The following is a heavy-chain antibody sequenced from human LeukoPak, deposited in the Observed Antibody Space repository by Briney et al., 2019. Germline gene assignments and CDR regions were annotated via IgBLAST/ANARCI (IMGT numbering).Heavy chain of an antibody. Sequence: ASVKVSCKASGYTFTGYYMHWVRQAPGQGLEWMGWINPNSGGTNYAQKFQGRVTMTRDTSISTAYMELSRLRSDDTAVYYCARAAEELIVGAGVFDYWGQGTLVTVSS. CDR3: ARAAEELIVGAGVFDY. V-gene: IGHV1-2*02. CDR1: GYTFTGYY. J-gene: IGHJ4*02. CDR2: INPNSGGT. D-gene: IGHD1-26*01.